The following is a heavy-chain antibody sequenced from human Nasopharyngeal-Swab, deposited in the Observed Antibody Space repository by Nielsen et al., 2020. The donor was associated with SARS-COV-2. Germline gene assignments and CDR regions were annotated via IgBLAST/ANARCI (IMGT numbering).Heavy chain of an antibody. CDR2: ISSSSSYT. CDR1: GFTFSDYY. D-gene: IGHD2-15*01. Sequence: GESLKISCAASGFTFSDYYMSWIRQAPGKGLEWVSYISSSSSYTNYADSVKGRFTISRDNAKNSLYLQMNSLRAEDTAVYYCARAFEAVVVDYWGQGTLVTVSS. V-gene: IGHV3-11*06. CDR3: ARAFEAVVVDY. J-gene: IGHJ4*02.